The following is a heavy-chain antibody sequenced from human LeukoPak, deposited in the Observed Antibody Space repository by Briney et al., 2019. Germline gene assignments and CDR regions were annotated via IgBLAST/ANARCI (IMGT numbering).Heavy chain of an antibody. Sequence: PGGSLRPSCAASGFTFSSYAMSWVRQAPGKGLEWVSAISGSGGSTYYADSVKGRFTISRDNSKNTLYLQMNSLRAEDTAVYYCAKVLLWFGELPYYFDYWGQGTLVTVSS. D-gene: IGHD3-10*01. CDR1: GFTFSSYA. J-gene: IGHJ4*02. CDR2: ISGSGGST. CDR3: AKVLLWFGELPYYFDY. V-gene: IGHV3-23*01.